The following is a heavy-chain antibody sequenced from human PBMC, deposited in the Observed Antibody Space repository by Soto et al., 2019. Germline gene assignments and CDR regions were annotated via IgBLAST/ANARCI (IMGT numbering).Heavy chain of an antibody. Sequence: EVQLLDSGGGLVQPGGSLRLSCAASGFTFSGYALTWVRQAPGKGLEWVSAISGGGDATFYADYVKGRFTISRDTSKNTLYLQMNTLRAEDTAVYYCARKVSGSTGRPDLWYFDLWGRGTLVTVSS. CDR2: ISGGGDAT. CDR3: ARKVSGSTGRPDLWYFDL. V-gene: IGHV3-23*01. D-gene: IGHD3-10*01. CDR1: GFTFSGYA. J-gene: IGHJ2*01.